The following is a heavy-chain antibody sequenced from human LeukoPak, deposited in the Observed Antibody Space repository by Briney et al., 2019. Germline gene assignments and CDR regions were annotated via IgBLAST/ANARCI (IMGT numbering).Heavy chain of an antibody. CDR1: GGIFNGYY. Sequence: SETLSLTCAVYGGIFNGYYWSWIRQPPGKGLEWIGETNRSGTTNYNPTLKSRVTISVDTSKSQVSLKLTSVTAADTAVFYCARGRFGNPLQLQPRRPFDMWGQGTVVTISS. J-gene: IGHJ3*02. D-gene: IGHD1-1*01. CDR2: TNRSGTT. CDR3: ARGRFGNPLQLQPRRPFDM. V-gene: IGHV4-34*01.